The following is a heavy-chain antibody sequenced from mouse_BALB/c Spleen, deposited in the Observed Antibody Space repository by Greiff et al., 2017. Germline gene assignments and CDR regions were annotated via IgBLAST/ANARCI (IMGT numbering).Heavy chain of an antibody. V-gene: IGHV1S81*02. D-gene: IGHD1-1*01. Sequence: QVQLKQSGAELVKPGASVKLSCKASGYTFTSYYMYWVKQRPGQGLEWIGEINPSNGGTNFNEKFKSKATLTVDKSSSTAYMQLSSLTSEDSAVYYCTRDYGSSYEFAYWGQGTLVTVSA. CDR3: TRDYGSSYEFAY. J-gene: IGHJ3*01. CDR2: INPSNGGT. CDR1: GYTFTSYY.